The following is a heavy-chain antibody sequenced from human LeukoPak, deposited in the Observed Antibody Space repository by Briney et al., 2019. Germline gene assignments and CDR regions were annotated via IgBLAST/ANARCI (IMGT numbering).Heavy chain of an antibody. Sequence: SETLSLTCTVSGGSISRYYWIWIRQPPGKGLEWIGYIYYSGSTNYNPSLKSRVTISVDTSKNQFSLKLSSVTAADTAVYYCAREPSPLTGYDYSGQGNLVTVSS. D-gene: IGHD3-9*01. J-gene: IGHJ4*02. CDR3: AREPSPLTGYDY. CDR2: IYYSGST. CDR1: GGSISRYY. V-gene: IGHV4-59*01.